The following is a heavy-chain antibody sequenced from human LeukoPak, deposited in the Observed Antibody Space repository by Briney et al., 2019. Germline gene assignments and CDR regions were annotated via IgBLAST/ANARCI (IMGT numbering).Heavy chain of an antibody. V-gene: IGHV4-34*01. CDR2: ISHSGST. D-gene: IGHD3-22*01. J-gene: IGHJ4*02. CDR3: ARGLSSSGYYTRPYYFDC. Sequence: SETLSLNCAVYGGSFSGYYWSWIRQPPGKGLEWIGEISHSGSTNHNPSLKSRVTISVDTSKNQFSLKLSSVTAADTAVYYCARGLSSSGYYTRPYYFDCWGQGTLVTVSS. CDR1: GGSFSGYY.